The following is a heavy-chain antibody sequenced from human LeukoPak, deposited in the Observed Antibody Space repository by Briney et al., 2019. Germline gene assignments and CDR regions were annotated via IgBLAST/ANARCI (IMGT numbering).Heavy chain of an antibody. D-gene: IGHD3-22*01. CDR2: IYTSGST. J-gene: IGHJ4*02. CDR3: ATSYSTYYYDSSGYYYVG. CDR1: GGSISSGSYY. Sequence: TSQTLSLTCTVSGGSISSGSYYWSWVRQPAGKGLVWIGRIYTSGSTNYNPSLKSRVTISVDTSKNQFSLKLSSVTAADTAVYYCATSYSTYYYDSSGYYYVGWGQGTLVTVSS. V-gene: IGHV4-61*02.